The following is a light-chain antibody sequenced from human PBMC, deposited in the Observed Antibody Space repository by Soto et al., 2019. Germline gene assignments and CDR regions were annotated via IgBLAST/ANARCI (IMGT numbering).Light chain of an antibody. CDR1: QSISNW. Sequence: DIQMTQSPSTLSASVGDRVTITCRASQSISNWLAWSQQKPGKAPKRLIYDASSLESGVPSRFSGSRSGTEFTLTINSLQPDDFATYYCQQYNGYFRLTFGGGTKVEIK. V-gene: IGKV1-5*01. J-gene: IGKJ4*01. CDR2: DAS. CDR3: QQYNGYFRLT.